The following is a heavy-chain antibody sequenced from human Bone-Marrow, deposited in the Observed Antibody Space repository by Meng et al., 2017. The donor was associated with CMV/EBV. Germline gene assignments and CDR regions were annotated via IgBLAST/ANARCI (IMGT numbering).Heavy chain of an antibody. V-gene: IGHV3-7*01. CDR1: GFIFSNYW. D-gene: IGHD5-12*01. CDR2: INQDGSAK. Sequence: GESLKISCAASGFIFSNYWMTWVRHTPGKGLEWVANINQDGSAKHYVDSVKGRFTISRDNAKNSLYLQMNNLSAEDTAVYYCAGGAGWIFDLWGRSTLVTVSS. J-gene: IGHJ2*01. CDR3: AGGAGWIFDL.